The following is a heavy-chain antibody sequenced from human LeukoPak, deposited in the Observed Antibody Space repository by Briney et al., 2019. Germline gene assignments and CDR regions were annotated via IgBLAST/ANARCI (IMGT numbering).Heavy chain of an antibody. CDR1: GGTFSSYA. Sequence: ASVKVSCKASGGTFSSYAISWVRQAPGQGLEWMGGFDPEDGETIYAQKFQGRVTMTEDTSTDTAYMELSSLRSEDTAVYYCATGTPSSSWYYYYYGMDVWGQGTTVTVSS. CDR3: ATGTPSSSWYYYYYGMDV. CDR2: FDPEDGET. D-gene: IGHD6-13*01. V-gene: IGHV1-24*01. J-gene: IGHJ6*02.